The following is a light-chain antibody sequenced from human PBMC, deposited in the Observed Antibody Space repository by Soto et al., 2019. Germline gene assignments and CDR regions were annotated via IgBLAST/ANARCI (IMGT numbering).Light chain of an antibody. CDR3: KQRSNWIT. CDR2: DAS. J-gene: IGKJ5*01. Sequence: EIELTQSPATVSLSPGERATLSCRASQSVSSHLAWYQQKPGQTPRLLIYDASNRGTGIPARFSGSGSGTDFTLTISSLEHEDFAVYYCKQRSNWITFGQGKRLEIK. V-gene: IGKV3-11*01. CDR1: QSVSSH.